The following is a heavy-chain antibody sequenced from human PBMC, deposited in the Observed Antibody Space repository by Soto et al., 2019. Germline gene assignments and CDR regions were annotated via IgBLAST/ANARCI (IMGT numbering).Heavy chain of an antibody. CDR3: ARSHYFDSGTYACDV. D-gene: IGHD3-10*01. J-gene: IGHJ3*01. V-gene: IGHV3-74*01. Sequence: EVQLVESGGGLVQPGGSLRLSCTASGFTFSTHWMHWVRQAPGKGLVWVSRINSGGSTTNYADSLKGRFTISRDNAKNRLYLQMNSLRAEDTAVYFCARSHYFDSGTYACDVWGQGTLVTVSS. CDR1: GFTFSTHW. CDR2: INSGGSTT.